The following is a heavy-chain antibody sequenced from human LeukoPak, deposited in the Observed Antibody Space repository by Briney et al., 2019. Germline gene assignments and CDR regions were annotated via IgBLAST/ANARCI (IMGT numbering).Heavy chain of an antibody. CDR2: INPSGGST. V-gene: IGHV1-46*01. CDR3: ARDANIYDFWSGYYMDYYFDY. D-gene: IGHD3-3*01. CDR1: GYTFTSYY. J-gene: IGHJ4*02. Sequence: GASVKVSCKASGYTFTSYYMHWVRQAPGQGLEWMGIINPSGGSTSYAQKFQGRVTMTRDTSTSTAYMELSSLRSEDTAVYYCARDANIYDFWSGYYMDYYFDYWGQGTLVTVSS.